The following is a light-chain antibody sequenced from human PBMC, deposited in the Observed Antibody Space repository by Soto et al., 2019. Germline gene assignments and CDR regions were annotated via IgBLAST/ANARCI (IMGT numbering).Light chain of an antibody. CDR2: NNN. CDR3: AAWDDSLSGHFV. CDR1: SSNIGTNT. J-gene: IGLJ1*01. Sequence: SVLTHPPSPSGTPRQRVTISCSGRSSNIGTNTVSWYQHLPATAPKLLIYNNNQRPSWVRDRFSGSKPGSSASLAISGLQSEDEADYYCAAWDDSLSGHFVFGTGTKVTVL. V-gene: IGLV1-44*01.